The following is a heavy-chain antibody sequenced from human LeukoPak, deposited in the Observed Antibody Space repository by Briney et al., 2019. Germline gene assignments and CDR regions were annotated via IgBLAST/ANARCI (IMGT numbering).Heavy chain of an antibody. D-gene: IGHD1-1*01. CDR2: ISAYNGNT. V-gene: IGHV1-18*01. Sequence: SVKVSCKASGYTYTSYGISWVRQAPAQGLEWMGWISAYNGNTNYAQKLQGRVTMTTDTSTSTAYMELRSLRSDDTAVYYCARDYWNDGHGMDVWGQGTTVTVSS. J-gene: IGHJ6*02. CDR1: GYTYTSYG. CDR3: ARDYWNDGHGMDV.